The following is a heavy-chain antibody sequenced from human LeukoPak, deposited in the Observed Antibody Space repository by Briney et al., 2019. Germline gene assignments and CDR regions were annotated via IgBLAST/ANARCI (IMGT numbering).Heavy chain of an antibody. V-gene: IGHV1-18*01. D-gene: IGHD1-26*01. J-gene: IGHJ4*02. CDR1: GYTLTNYG. CDR2: ISPYNGNT. Sequence: ASVKVSCKASGYTLTNYGLNWVRHAPGQGLEWMGWISPYNGNTNYAQKYQDRVAMTLDTSTSTAYMELRSLRSDDTAVYYCARGGASGPDYWGQGTLVTVSS. CDR3: ARGGASGPDY.